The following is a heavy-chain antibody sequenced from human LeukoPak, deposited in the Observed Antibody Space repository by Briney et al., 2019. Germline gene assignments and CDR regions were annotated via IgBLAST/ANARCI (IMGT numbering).Heavy chain of an antibody. Sequence: GGSLRLSCAASGFTLSSYEMNWVRQAPGKGLEWISYISSSSSTKNYADSVKGRFTISRDNAKNSLYLQMNSVRAEDTAVYYCAREGYYDSSGYLGVFDYWGQGTLVTVSS. D-gene: IGHD3-22*01. CDR1: GFTLSSYE. CDR2: ISSSSSTK. J-gene: IGHJ4*02. V-gene: IGHV3-48*03. CDR3: AREGYYDSSGYLGVFDY.